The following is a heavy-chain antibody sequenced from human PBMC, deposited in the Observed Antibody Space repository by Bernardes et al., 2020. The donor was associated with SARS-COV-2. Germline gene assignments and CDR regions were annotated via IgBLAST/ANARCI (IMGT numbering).Heavy chain of an antibody. D-gene: IGHD3-22*01. J-gene: IGHJ6*02. V-gene: IGHV1-2*02. CDR2: INPNSGGT. CDR1: GYPFTGYY. CDR3: AIPPTNYARYGMDV. Sequence: ASVKVSCKASGYPFTGYYMHWVRQAPGQGLEWMGWINPNSGGTNYAQKFQGRVTMTRDTSISTAYMELSRLRSDDTAVYYCAIPPTNYARYGMDVWGQGTTVTVSS.